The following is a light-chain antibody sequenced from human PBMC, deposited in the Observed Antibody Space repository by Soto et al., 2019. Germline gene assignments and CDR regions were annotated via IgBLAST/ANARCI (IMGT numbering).Light chain of an antibody. V-gene: IGKV1-5*03. Sequence: IQVAPSPSPLSSSLRDRVHIPFRASQSISSWLAWYQQKPGKAPKLLIYKASSLESGVPSRFSGSGSGTEFTLTISSPQPDDFATYYCQQYNSYWTFGQGTKVDIK. CDR1: QSISSW. J-gene: IGKJ1*01. CDR2: KAS. CDR3: QQYNSYWT.